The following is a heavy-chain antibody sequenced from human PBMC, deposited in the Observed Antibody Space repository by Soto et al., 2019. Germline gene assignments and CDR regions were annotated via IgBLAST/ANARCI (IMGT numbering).Heavy chain of an antibody. J-gene: IGHJ4*02. CDR1: ASIFSGHG. Sequence: QVQLVESWGGVVQPGRSLRLSCEASASIFSGHGMHWIRQAPGKGLEWVAIIRYDGSNEQYADSVKGRFTISRDNSKNMLYLQMNSLRAEDTAVYYCARDGVGATTYFGFLDYWCQGTLVTVSS. D-gene: IGHD1-26*01. CDR2: IRYDGSNE. CDR3: ARDGVGATTYFGFLDY. V-gene: IGHV3-33*08.